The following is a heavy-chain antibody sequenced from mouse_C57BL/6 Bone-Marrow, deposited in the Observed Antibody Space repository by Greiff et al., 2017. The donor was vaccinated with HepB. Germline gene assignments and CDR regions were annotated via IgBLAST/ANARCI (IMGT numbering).Heavy chain of an antibody. CDR1: GFTFSDYY. D-gene: IGHD2-5*01. V-gene: IGHV5-12*01. CDR3: ARRNSNYPFDY. J-gene: IGHJ2*01. CDR2: ISNGGGST. Sequence: EVNVVESGGGLVQPGGSLKLSCAASGFTFSDYYMYWVRQTPEKRLEWVAYISNGGGSTYYPDTVKGRFTISRDNAKNTLYLQMSRLKSEDTAMYYCARRNSNYPFDYWGQGTTLTVSS.